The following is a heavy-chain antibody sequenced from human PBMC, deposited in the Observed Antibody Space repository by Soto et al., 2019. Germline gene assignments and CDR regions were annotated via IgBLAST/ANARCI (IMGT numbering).Heavy chain of an antibody. CDR3: ARDPGGWLQLNY. CDR2: IIPIFGTA. J-gene: IGHJ4*02. D-gene: IGHD5-12*01. Sequence: SVKVSCKASGGTFSSYTISWVRQAPGQGLEWMGGIIPIFGTANYAQKFQGRVTITADESTSTAYMELSSLRSEDTAVYYCARDPGGWLQLNYWGQGTLVTVSS. CDR1: GGTFSSYT. V-gene: IGHV1-69*13.